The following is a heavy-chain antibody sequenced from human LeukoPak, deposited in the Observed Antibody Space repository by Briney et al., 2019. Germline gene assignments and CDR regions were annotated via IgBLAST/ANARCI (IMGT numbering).Heavy chain of an antibody. CDR3: AKNTISGGHYQYYMDV. CDR1: GFTFSSYW. D-gene: IGHD3-16*02. CDR2: ISGSGGIA. V-gene: IGHV3-23*01. J-gene: IGHJ6*03. Sequence: QAGGSLRLSCAASGFTFSSYWMSWVRQAPGKGLEWVSSISGSGGIAYHADSLKGRFTISRDNSKNTLFLQMNSLRAEDTAVYYCAKNTISGGHYQYYMDVWGKGTTVTVSS.